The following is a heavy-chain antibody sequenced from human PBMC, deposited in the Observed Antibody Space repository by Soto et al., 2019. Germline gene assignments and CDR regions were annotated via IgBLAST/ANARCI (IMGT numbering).Heavy chain of an antibody. CDR1: GGTFSSYA. V-gene: IGHV1-69*13. CDR3: ARDKTQPYDFWSGWVLDY. CDR2: IIPIFGTA. D-gene: IGHD3-3*01. Sequence: SVKVSCKASGGTFSSYAISWVRQAPGRGLEWMGGIIPIFGTANYAQKFQGRVTITADESTSTAYMELSSLRSEDTAVYYCARDKTQPYDFWSGWVLDYWGQGTLVTVSS. J-gene: IGHJ4*02.